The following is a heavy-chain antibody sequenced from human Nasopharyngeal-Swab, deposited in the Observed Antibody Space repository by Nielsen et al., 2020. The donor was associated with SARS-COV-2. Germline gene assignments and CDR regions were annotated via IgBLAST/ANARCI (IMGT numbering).Heavy chain of an antibody. CDR3: ARGFRRGSYYDNIGADS. V-gene: IGHV3-21*01. D-gene: IGHD3-22*01. CDR2: ISSTNNFI. J-gene: IGHJ4*02. CDR1: EFTFSDYV. Sequence: GESLKISCSVSEFTFSDYVMNWVRQAPGKGLEWVSSISSTNNFIFCADSVKGRFTISRDNTKNSLYLQMNTLRVADTAVYYCARGFRRGSYYDNIGADSWGQGTLVTVSS.